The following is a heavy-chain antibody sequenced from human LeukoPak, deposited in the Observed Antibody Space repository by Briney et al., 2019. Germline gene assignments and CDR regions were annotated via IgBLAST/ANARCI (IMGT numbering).Heavy chain of an antibody. CDR2: IYYSGST. V-gene: IGHV4-59*08. CDR1: GGSISSYY. J-gene: IGHJ3*02. Sequence: PSETPSLTCTVSGGSISSYYWSWIRQPPGKGLEWIGYIYYSGSTNYNPSLKSRVTISVDTSKNQFSLKLSSVTAADTAVYYCARQRGGSSPGGAFDIWGQGTMVTVSS. CDR3: ARQRGGSSPGGAFDI. D-gene: IGHD2-15*01.